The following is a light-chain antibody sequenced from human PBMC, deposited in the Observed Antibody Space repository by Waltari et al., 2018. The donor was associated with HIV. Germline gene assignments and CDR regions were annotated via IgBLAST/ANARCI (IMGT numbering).Light chain of an antibody. CDR3: QQYGSSAPLT. CDR2: GTS. J-gene: IGKJ4*01. Sequence: EIVLTQSPGALSWSPGERATLSCRASQSVSSSHLAWYQQRPGQAPRLLIYGTSSRATGIPDRFSGSGSGTDFTLTISRLEPEDFAAYYCQQYGSSAPLTFGGGTKVEIK. V-gene: IGKV3-20*01. CDR1: QSVSSSH.